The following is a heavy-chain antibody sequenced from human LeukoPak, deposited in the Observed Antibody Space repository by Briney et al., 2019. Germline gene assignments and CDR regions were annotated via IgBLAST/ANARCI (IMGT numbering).Heavy chain of an antibody. V-gene: IGHV3-23*01. CDR3: AKRLAYSSSWFYFDY. Sequence: PGGSLRLSCAASGFTFSSYAMSWVRQAPGKGLERVSAISGSGGSTYYADSVKGRFTISRDNSKNTLYLQMNSLRAEDTAVYYRAKRLAYSSSWFYFDYWGQGTLVTVSS. D-gene: IGHD6-13*01. J-gene: IGHJ4*02. CDR1: GFTFSSYA. CDR2: ISGSGGST.